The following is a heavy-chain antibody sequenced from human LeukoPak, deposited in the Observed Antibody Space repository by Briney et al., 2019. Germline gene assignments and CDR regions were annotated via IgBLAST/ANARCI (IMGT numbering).Heavy chain of an antibody. Sequence: PVGSLRLSCAASGFTFSSYWTSWVRQPPGKGLEWFGSIHYSGSTYYNPSLKSRVTISVDTSKNQFSLKLNSVTAADTPVYYCASHYYDSSGFYYIEDYWGQGTLVTVSS. V-gene: IGHV4-39*01. CDR3: ASHYYDSSGFYYIEDY. CDR2: IHYSGST. CDR1: GFTFSSYW. J-gene: IGHJ4*02. D-gene: IGHD3-22*01.